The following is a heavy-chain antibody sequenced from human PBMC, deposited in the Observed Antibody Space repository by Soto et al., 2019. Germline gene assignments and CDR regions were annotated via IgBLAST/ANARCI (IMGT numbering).Heavy chain of an antibody. CDR1: GYTFTGYY. CDR3: ASVETQRYYYGMDV. J-gene: IGHJ6*02. D-gene: IGHD2-15*01. V-gene: IGHV1-2*02. CDR2: INPSNGDT. Sequence: GASVKVSCKASGYTFTGYYMHWVRQAPGQGLEWMGWINPSNGDTKYSQKFQGRVTMTTDNSTSTAYMELSSLRSEDTAVYYCASVETQRYYYGMDVWGQGTTVTVSS.